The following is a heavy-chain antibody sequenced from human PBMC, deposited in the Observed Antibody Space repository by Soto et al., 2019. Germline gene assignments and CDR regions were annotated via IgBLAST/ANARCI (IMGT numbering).Heavy chain of an antibody. CDR2: IIPVVDTV. V-gene: IGHV1-69*01. D-gene: IGHD3-22*01. CDR1: GGLFSSYA. Sequence: QEQLVQSGAEVKKSGSSVKVSCKDTGGLFSSYAVSWVRQAPGQGLEWMGGIIPVVDTVYYAEKFQGRVTITADESTNTAYMELSSLRSDDTAMYYCARGGSGYVWFNEFWGQGTLVTVSS. J-gene: IGHJ4*02. CDR3: ARGGSGYVWFNEF.